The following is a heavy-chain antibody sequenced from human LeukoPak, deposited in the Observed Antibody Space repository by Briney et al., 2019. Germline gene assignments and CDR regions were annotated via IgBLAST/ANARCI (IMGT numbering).Heavy chain of an antibody. V-gene: IGHV3-48*04. CDR2: ISSSSSTI. Sequence: GGSPRLSCAASGFTFSSYSMNWVRQAPGKGLEWVSYISSSSSTIYYADSVKGRFTISRDNAKNSLYLQMNSLRAEDTAVYYCASNGYYYDSSGYYYVYGWATGYYYYGMDVWGQGTTVTVSS. J-gene: IGHJ6*02. CDR1: GFTFSSYS. D-gene: IGHD3-22*01. CDR3: ASNGYYYDSSGYYYVYGWATGYYYYGMDV.